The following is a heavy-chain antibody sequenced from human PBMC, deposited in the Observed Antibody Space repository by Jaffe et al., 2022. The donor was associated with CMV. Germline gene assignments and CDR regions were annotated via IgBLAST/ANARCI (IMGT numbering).Heavy chain of an antibody. Sequence: QVQLQQWGAGLLKPSETLSLTCAVYGGSFSGYYWSWIRQPPGKGLEWIGEINHSGSTNYNPSLKSRVTISVDTSKNQFSLKLSSVTAADTAVYYCARLLSTTIDYWGQGTLVTVSS. CDR1: GGSFSGYY. CDR2: INHSGST. D-gene: IGHD1-1*01. V-gene: IGHV4-34*01. CDR3: ARLLSTTIDY. J-gene: IGHJ4*02.